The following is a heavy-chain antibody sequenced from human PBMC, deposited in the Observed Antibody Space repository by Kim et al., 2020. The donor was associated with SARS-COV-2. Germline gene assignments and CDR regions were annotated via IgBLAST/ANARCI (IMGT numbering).Heavy chain of an antibody. CDR3: AREGNYYASGSYYPHCHGMVV. Sequence: GGSLRLSCAASGFSLRSYSMNWVRQAPGKGLEWVSFISSSSSYIYYIDSVKGRFTISRDNAKNSLYLQMNSLRAEDTAVYYCAREGNYYASGSYYPHCHGMVVWGQSPTVTVPS. CDR1: GFSLRSYS. J-gene: IGHJ6*02. D-gene: IGHD3-10*01. CDR2: ISSSSSYI. V-gene: IGHV3-21*01.